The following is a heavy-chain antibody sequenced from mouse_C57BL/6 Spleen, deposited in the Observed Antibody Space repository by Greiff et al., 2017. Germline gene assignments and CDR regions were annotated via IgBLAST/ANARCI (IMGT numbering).Heavy chain of an antibody. V-gene: IGHV1-72*01. CDR3: ERGGHITTVVATGFDY. Sequence: QVQLQQSGAELVKPGASVKLSCKASGYTFTSYWMHWVQQRPGRGLEWIGRIDPNSGGTKYNEKFKSKATLTVDKPSSTAYMQLSSLTSEDSAVXYWERGGHITTVVATGFDYWGKGTTLTVSS. D-gene: IGHD1-1*01. CDR2: IDPNSGGT. J-gene: IGHJ2*01. CDR1: GYTFTSYW.